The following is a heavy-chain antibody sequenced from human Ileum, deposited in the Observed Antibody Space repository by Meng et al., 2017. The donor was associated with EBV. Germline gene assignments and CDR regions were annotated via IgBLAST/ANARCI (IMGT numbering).Heavy chain of an antibody. CDR3: ARGGDTSGYSLDY. CDR1: GYSISTPNW. V-gene: IGHV4-28*03. CDR2: IYYSGTT. D-gene: IGHD3-22*01. Sequence: QGQVPEAGPGLVKASDTLPLTRAVPGYSISTPNWWGWIRQPPGKGLEWIGHIYYSGTTYNNPSLKSRVTISIDPSKNQFSLKLGSVTAADTGVYYCARGGDTSGYSLDYWGQGILVTVSS. J-gene: IGHJ4*02.